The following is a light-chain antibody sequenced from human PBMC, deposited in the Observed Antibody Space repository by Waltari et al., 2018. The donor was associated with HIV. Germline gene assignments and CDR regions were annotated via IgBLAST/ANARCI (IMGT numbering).Light chain of an antibody. Sequence: SVELTQPSSVSVSPGQTSTISCSGDVLAEQFGRWFQQNPGQAPLLLIYRDIERPSGIPDRFSASKSGTTFTLTIIEAQTDDEAAYYCYSEPGNGRVFGGGTQLTVL. CDR3: YSEPGNGRV. CDR2: RDI. CDR1: VLAEQF. V-gene: IGLV3-27*01. J-gene: IGLJ3*02.